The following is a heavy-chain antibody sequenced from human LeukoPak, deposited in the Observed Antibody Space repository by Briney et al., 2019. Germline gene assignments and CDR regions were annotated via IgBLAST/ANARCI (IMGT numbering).Heavy chain of an antibody. J-gene: IGHJ4*02. V-gene: IGHV1-18*01. CDR2: ISAYNGNT. CDR3: ARGTRYCSGGSCYFGTYYFDY. D-gene: IGHD2-15*01. Sequence: ASVKVSCKASGYTFTRDGISWVRQAPGQGLEWMGWISAYNGNTNYAQKLQGRVTMTTDTSTSTAYMELRSLRSDDTAVYYCARGTRYCSGGSCYFGTYYFDYWGQGTLVTVSS. CDR1: GYTFTRDG.